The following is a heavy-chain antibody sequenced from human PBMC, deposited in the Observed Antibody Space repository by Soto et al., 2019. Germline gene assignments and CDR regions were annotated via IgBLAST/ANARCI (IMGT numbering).Heavy chain of an antibody. J-gene: IGHJ4*02. V-gene: IGHV4-59*01. Sequence: SDTLSLTCTVSDGSISRYYWSWIRQPPGTGLEWIGYIYFTGKTNYNPSLKTRVTISVDTSKNQFSLKLNSVTAADTAVYYSARGHYDTTGYSPGEWGPGPLVTVYS. CDR1: DGSISRYY. CDR2: IYFTGKT. D-gene: IGHD3-22*01. CDR3: ARGHYDTTGYSPGE.